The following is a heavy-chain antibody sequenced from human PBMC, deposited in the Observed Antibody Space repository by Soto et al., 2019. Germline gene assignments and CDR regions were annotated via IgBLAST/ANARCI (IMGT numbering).Heavy chain of an antibody. V-gene: IGHV3-30-3*01. CDR2: ISYDGSNK. CDR1: GFTFSSYA. J-gene: IGHJ6*02. Sequence: GGSLRLSCAASGFTFSSYAMHWVRQAPGKGLEWVAVISYDGSNKYYADSVKGRFTISRDNSKNTLYLQMNSLRAEDTAVYYCAREQGEAPPPAIGGLYYYYGMDVWGQGTTVTVSS. CDR3: AREQGEAPPPAIGGLYYYYGMDV. D-gene: IGHD5-12*01.